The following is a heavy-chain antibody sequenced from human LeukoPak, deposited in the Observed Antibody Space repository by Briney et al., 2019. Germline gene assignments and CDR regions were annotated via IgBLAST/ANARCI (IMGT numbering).Heavy chain of an antibody. Sequence: PSETLSLTCSVSGGSMSSYYWKWLRQPPGKGLEWIGYIYHNGNTNYNPSLKSRVTISVDTSKNQFSLKLSSVTAADTAVYYCARGFRWRHGAFDIWGQGTTVTVSS. CDR3: ARGFRWRHGAFDI. CDR1: GGSMSSYY. V-gene: IGHV4-59*12. J-gene: IGHJ3*02. D-gene: IGHD2/OR15-2a*01. CDR2: IYHNGNT.